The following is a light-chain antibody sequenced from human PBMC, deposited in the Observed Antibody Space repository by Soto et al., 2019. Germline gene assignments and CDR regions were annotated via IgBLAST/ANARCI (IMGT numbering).Light chain of an antibody. V-gene: IGKV2-30*01. J-gene: IGKJ1*01. CDR2: KVS. Sequence: DPVMTQSPLSLSVPLGQSASISCRSSQSLLYSAGDTYLNWYHQRPGQSPRRLIHKVSQRDSGVPDRISGSGSGTDFTLEISRVEAEDVGVYYCLQATNWPWTFGQGTKVDI. CDR1: QSLLYSAGDTY. CDR3: LQATNWPWT.